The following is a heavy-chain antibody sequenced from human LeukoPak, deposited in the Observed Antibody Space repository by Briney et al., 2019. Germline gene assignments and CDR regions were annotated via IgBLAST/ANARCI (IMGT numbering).Heavy chain of an antibody. J-gene: IGHJ4*02. Sequence: ASVKVSCKASGYTFTGYYMHWVRQAPGQGLEWMGWINPNSGGTNYAQKFQGRVTMTRDTSVSTAYMELSRLRSDDTAVYYCARETKYYDFWSGYSYFDYWGQGTLVTVSS. CDR1: GYTFTGYY. V-gene: IGHV1-2*02. D-gene: IGHD3-3*01. CDR3: ARETKYYDFWSGYSYFDY. CDR2: INPNSGGT.